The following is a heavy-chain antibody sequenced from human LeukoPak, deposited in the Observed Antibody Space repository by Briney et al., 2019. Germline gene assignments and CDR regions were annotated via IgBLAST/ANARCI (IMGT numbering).Heavy chain of an antibody. V-gene: IGHV3-23*01. Sequence: PGGSLRLSCAASGFTFSRYAMTWVRQAPGKGLEWVSGISGGGGNTYYADSVKGRLTISRDNSKNTLYLQMNSLTAEDTAVYYCAKDRDFGDPYYYYGMDVWGEGWTVTVSS. CDR2: ISGGGGNT. J-gene: IGHJ6*04. CDR1: GFTFSRYA. D-gene: IGHD4-17*01. CDR3: AKDRDFGDPYYYYGMDV.